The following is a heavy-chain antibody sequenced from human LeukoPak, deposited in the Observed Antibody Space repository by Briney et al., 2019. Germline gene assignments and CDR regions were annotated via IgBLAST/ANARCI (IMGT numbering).Heavy chain of an antibody. CDR2: IYHSGST. J-gene: IGHJ3*02. CDR3: ARDRNDAFDI. V-gene: IGHV4-4*02. CDR1: GGSISSSNW. Sequence: PSETLSLTCVVSGGSISSSNWWSWVRQPPEKGLEWIGEIYHSGSTYYNPSLKSRVTISVDTSKNHFSLKLSSVTAADTAVYYCARDRNDAFDIWGQGTMVTVSS.